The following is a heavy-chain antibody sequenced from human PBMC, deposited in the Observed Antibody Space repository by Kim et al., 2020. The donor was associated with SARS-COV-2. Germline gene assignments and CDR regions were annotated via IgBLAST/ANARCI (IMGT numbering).Heavy chain of an antibody. J-gene: IGHJ4*02. CDR2: IKQDGSEK. CDR1: GFTFSSYW. CDR3: ARDQYDCWSGYYPLDY. V-gene: IGHV3-7*01. Sequence: GGSLRLSCAAPGFTFSSYWMSWVRQAPGKGLEWVAKIKQDGSEKYYVDSVKGRFTISRDNAKTTLYLQMNRLRAEDTAVYYCARDQYDCWSGYYPLDYWGQGTLVTVSS. D-gene: IGHD3-3*01.